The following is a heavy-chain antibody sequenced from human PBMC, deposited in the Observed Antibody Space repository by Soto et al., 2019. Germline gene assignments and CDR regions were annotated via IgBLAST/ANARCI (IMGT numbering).Heavy chain of an antibody. CDR1: GGCVWGARHY. Sequence: LFLTFNVLGGCVWGARHYWSCIRQPPGKGVEWIGDLYYSGGTNYKPSRKSRVTIYVDPSKNQLYMKLSYVNAADPAVYYCASLRGFDDLPHHPYGIDVWCSGSRFTVSS. CDR3: ASLRGFDDLPHHPYGIDV. V-gene: IGHV4-61*01. J-gene: IGHJ6*04. CDR2: LYYSGGT.